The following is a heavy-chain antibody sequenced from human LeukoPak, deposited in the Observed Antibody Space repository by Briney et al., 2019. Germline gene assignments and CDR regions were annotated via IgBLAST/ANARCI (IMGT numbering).Heavy chain of an antibody. CDR3: ARMGGYSGYATH. CDR1: GGSLSRYY. V-gene: IGHV4-59*08. Sequence: SETLSLTCTVSGGSLSRYYWSWIRQPPGKGLEWIGYIYSTGSANYNPSLKSRVTLSVDTAKDQFSLKLNSVTAADTAVYYCARMGGYSGYATHWGQGTLVTVSS. D-gene: IGHD5-12*01. J-gene: IGHJ4*02. CDR2: IYSTGSA.